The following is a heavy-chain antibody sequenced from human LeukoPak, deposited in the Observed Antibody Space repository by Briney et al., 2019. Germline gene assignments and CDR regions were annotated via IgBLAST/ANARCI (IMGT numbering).Heavy chain of an antibody. D-gene: IGHD6-19*01. V-gene: IGHV4-59*08. CDR1: GGSISSDY. J-gene: IGHJ4*02. CDR3: ARRVTSSGWYRDDT. CDR2: ISHGGTT. Sequence: SETLSLTCTVSGGSISSDYWSWIRQPPGKGLEWIGYISHGGTTSYNPSLQGRVTISVDTSKNQFTLKVKSVNAADTAVYYCARRVTSSGWYRDDTWGQGTLVTV.